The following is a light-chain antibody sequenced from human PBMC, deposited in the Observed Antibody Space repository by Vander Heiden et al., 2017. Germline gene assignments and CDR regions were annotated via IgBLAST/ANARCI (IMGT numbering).Light chain of an antibody. V-gene: IGKV3D-11*02. CDR1: QSVSSY. Sequence: EIVLTQSPATLSLSPGERATLSCRASQSVSSYLAWYQQKPGQAPRLLIYDASNRATGIPARFSGSGPGTDFTLTISSLEPEDFAVYYCQQRSNWHPGTFGQGTKVXIK. CDR3: QQRSNWHPGT. J-gene: IGKJ1*01. CDR2: DAS.